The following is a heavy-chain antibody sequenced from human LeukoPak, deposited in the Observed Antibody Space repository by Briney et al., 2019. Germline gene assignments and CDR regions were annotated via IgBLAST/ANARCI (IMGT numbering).Heavy chain of an antibody. CDR3: ARGIVMVNTGGYFDY. V-gene: IGHV4-34*01. CDR2: INHSGST. Sequence: SETLSLTCAVYGGSFSGYYWSWIRQPPGKGLEWIGEINHSGSTNYNPSLKSRVTMSVDASKNQFSLKLSSVTAADTAVYYCARGIVMVNTGGYFDYWGQGTLVTVSS. J-gene: IGHJ4*02. CDR1: GGSFSGYY. D-gene: IGHD3-22*01.